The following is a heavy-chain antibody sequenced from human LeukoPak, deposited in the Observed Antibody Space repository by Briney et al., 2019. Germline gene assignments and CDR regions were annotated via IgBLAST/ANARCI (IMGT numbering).Heavy chain of an antibody. D-gene: IGHD5-24*01. CDR1: GYTFTSYD. CDR3: ARGATTADAFDI. CDR2: MNPNSGNT. Sequence: GASVKVSCKASGYTFTSYDINWVRQATGQGLEWMGWMNPNSGNTGYAQKFQGRVTITRNTSISTAYMELSSLGSEDTAVYYCARGATTADAFDIWGQGTMVTVSS. J-gene: IGHJ3*02. V-gene: IGHV1-8*03.